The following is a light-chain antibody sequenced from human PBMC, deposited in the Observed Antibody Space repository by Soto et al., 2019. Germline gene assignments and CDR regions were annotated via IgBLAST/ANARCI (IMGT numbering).Light chain of an antibody. CDR1: SSNIGNNY. J-gene: IGLJ7*01. CDR2: ENN. CDR3: GTWDSSLSAAV. V-gene: IGLV1-51*02. Sequence: QSVLTQPPSVSAAPGQEVTISCSGSSSNIGNNYVSWYQQLPGTAPKLLNYENNKRPSGIPDRFSGSKSGTSATLGITGLQTGDEADYYCGTWDSSLSAAVFGGGTQRTVL.